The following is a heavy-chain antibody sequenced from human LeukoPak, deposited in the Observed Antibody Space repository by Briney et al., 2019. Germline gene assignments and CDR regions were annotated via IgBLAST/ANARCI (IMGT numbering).Heavy chain of an antibody. Sequence: ASVKVSCKASGDTSSSYAINWVRQATGQGLEWMGWMNPNSGNTGYAQKFQGRVTMTRNTSISTAYMELSSLRSEDTAVYYCAGGLRANLYSSSPRVLGYWGQGTLVTVSS. CDR2: MNPNSGNT. J-gene: IGHJ4*02. CDR3: AGGLRANLYSSSPRVLGY. CDR1: GDTSSSYA. V-gene: IGHV1-8*02. D-gene: IGHD6-13*01.